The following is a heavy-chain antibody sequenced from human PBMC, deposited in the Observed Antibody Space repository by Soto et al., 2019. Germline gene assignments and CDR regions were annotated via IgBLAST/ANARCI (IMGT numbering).Heavy chain of an antibody. CDR1: GYTFISYD. CDR3: ARGPHRYNWNYLAH. V-gene: IGHV1-8*01. Sequence: VSLKVSCKSSGYTFISYDINWVRHATGQGLEWMGWMNPTSGNTGYAQKFQDRVTMTRDTSISTAYMELSSLRSEDTAVYYCARGPHRYNWNYLAHWGQGTLVTVSS. D-gene: IGHD1-7*01. CDR2: MNPTSGNT. J-gene: IGHJ4*02.